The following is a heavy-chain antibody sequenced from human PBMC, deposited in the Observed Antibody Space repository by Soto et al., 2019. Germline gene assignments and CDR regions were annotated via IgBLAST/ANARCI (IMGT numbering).Heavy chain of an antibody. CDR3: ARAPSCSSTSCYLWRNYYYYGMDV. CDR2: INPNSGGT. J-gene: IGHJ6*02. V-gene: IGHV1-2*04. CDR1: GYTFTGYY. Sequence: QVQLVQSGAEVKKPGASVKVSCKASGYTFTGYYMHWVRQAPGQGLEWMGWINPNSGGTNYAQKFQGWVTMTRDTSISTAYMELRRLRSDDTAVYYCARAPSCSSTSCYLWRNYYYYGMDVWGQGTTVTVSS. D-gene: IGHD2-2*01.